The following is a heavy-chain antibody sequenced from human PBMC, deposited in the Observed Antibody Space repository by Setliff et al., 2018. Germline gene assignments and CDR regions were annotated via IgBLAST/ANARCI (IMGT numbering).Heavy chain of an antibody. D-gene: IGHD3-3*01. CDR3: ARMSGFQYMDV. Sequence: NPSETLSLTCTVSGDSISSRTYYWGWVRQPAGKGLEWIGQIYTSWSTIYNPSLQSRLTISLDTSKNQFSLSLNSVTAADTAVYFCARMSGFQYMDVWGKGTTVTVSS. CDR1: GDSISSRTYY. J-gene: IGHJ6*03. V-gene: IGHV4-61*09. CDR2: IYTSWST.